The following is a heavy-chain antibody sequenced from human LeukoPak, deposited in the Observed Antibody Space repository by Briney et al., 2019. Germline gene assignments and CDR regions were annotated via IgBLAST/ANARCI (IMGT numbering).Heavy chain of an antibody. J-gene: IGHJ5*02. Sequence: SETLSLTCAVYGGSFSGYYWSWIRQPPGKGLEWIGEINHSGSTNYNPSLKSRVTISVDTSKNQFSLKLSSVTAADTAVYYCARVLYGDFRFDPWGQGTLVTVSS. D-gene: IGHD4-17*01. CDR2: INHSGST. CDR1: GGSFSGYY. CDR3: ARVLYGDFRFDP. V-gene: IGHV4-34*01.